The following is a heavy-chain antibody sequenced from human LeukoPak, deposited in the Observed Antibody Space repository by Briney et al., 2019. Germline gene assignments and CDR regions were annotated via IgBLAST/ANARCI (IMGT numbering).Heavy chain of an antibody. CDR3: ARTSHYYDSSGYYSPFDY. CDR1: GGSFSGYY. CDR2: INHSGSP. D-gene: IGHD3-22*01. V-gene: IGHV4-34*01. Sequence: KSSETLSLTCAVYGGSFSGYYWSWIRQPPGKGLEWIGEINHSGSPNYNPSPKSRVTISVDTSKNQFSLNLTSVTAADTAVYYCARTSHYYDSSGYYSPFDYWGQGTLVTVSS. J-gene: IGHJ4*02.